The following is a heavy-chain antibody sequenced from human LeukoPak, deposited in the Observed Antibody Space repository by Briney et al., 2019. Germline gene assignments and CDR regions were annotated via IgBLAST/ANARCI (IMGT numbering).Heavy chain of an antibody. CDR3: AGPITMIQH. D-gene: IGHD3-22*01. Sequence: GGSLRLSCAASGFTVSSNCMSWVRQAPGKGLEWVSAISGSGGSTYYADSVKGRFTISRDNSKNTLYLQMNSLRAEDTAVYYCAGPITMIQHWGQGTLVTVSS. V-gene: IGHV3-23*01. CDR1: GFTVSSNC. J-gene: IGHJ1*01. CDR2: ISGSGGST.